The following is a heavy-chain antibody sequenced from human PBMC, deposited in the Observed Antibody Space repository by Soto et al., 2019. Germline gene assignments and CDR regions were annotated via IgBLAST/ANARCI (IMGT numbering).Heavy chain of an antibody. Sequence: QVQLVQSGAEVKKSGAAVKISCKTSGCTFTNYYLHWVRQAPGQGLEWMGLINPAPGSTNYAEKLQGRVTMSRDMSSNTVYMQLGRLTSEDTGLYYCARGGWAGYSSEVAFDPWGQGTHITVSS. J-gene: IGHJ5*02. CDR1: GCTFTNYY. D-gene: IGHD6-19*01. V-gene: IGHV1-46*01. CDR3: ARGGWAGYSSEVAFDP. CDR2: INPAPGST.